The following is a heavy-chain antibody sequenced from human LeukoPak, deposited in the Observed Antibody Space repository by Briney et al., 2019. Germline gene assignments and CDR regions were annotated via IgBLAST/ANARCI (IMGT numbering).Heavy chain of an antibody. V-gene: IGHV4-39*01. Sequence: SETLSLTCTVSGGSISSSSYYWGWIRQPPGKGLEWIGSIYYSGSTYYNPSLKSRVTISVDTSKNQFSLKLSSVTAADTAVYYCASIRTSNLDYWGQGTLVTVSS. J-gene: IGHJ4*02. CDR2: IYYSGST. CDR1: GGSISSSSYY. CDR3: ASIRTSNLDY. D-gene: IGHD1-14*01.